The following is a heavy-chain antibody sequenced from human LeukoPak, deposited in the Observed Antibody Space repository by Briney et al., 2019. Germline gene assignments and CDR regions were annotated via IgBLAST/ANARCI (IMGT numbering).Heavy chain of an antibody. D-gene: IGHD2-15*01. CDR3: SAYPVGVVVVATRYFDY. J-gene: IGHJ4*02. V-gene: IGHV3-15*01. CDR1: GFTFTNAW. CDR2: IKSKIDGGTT. Sequence: GGSLRLSCAASGFTFTNAWMNWVRQAPGKGLEWVGRIKSKIDGGTTDYAAPVKGRFTASRDDSKNMLYLEMNSLENEDTAVYYCSAYPVGVVVVATRYFDYWGQGTLVTVSS.